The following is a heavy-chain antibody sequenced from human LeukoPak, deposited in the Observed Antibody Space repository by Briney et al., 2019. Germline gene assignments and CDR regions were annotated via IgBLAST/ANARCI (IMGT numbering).Heavy chain of an antibody. J-gene: IGHJ4*02. CDR3: AKSNLHYSGSYTYRLGYYFDY. D-gene: IGHD1-26*01. CDR2: ISYDGSNK. CDR1: GFTFSSYG. Sequence: PGGSLRLPCAASGFTFSSYGMHWVRQAPGKGLEWVAVISYDGSNKYYADSVKGRFTISRDNSKNTLYLQMNSLRADDTAVYYCAKSNLHYSGSYTYRLGYYFDYWGQGTLVTVSS. V-gene: IGHV3-30*18.